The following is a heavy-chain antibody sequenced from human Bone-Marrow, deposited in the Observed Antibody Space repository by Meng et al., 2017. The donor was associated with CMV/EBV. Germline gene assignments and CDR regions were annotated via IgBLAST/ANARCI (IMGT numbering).Heavy chain of an antibody. Sequence: ASVKVSCKASGYTFTSYDINWVRQATGQGLEWMGWMNPNSGNTGYAQKFQGRVTMTRNNSISTAYMELSSLRSEDTAVYYCGRGGATSLGSAFDIWGQGTMVTVSS. CDR2: MNPNSGNT. CDR1: GYTFTSYD. V-gene: IGHV1-8*01. J-gene: IGHJ3*02. CDR3: GRGGATSLGSAFDI. D-gene: IGHD1-26*01.